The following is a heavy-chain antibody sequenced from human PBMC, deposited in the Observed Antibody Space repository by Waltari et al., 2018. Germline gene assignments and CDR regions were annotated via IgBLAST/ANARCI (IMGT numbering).Heavy chain of an antibody. V-gene: IGHV1-8*01. CDR2: MNPERGNT. D-gene: IGHD4-17*01. Sequence: VQLVQSGAEVKKPGASVKVSCKASVYTLTSFDIYWVRQAAGQGLEWMGWMNPERGNTGYAQKFQGRVTMTRDTSISTAYMELSSLRSEDTAVYYCAREFYYSDAFTGVWGQGTLVTVSS. CDR3: AREFYYSDAFTGV. CDR1: VYTLTSFD. J-gene: IGHJ4*02.